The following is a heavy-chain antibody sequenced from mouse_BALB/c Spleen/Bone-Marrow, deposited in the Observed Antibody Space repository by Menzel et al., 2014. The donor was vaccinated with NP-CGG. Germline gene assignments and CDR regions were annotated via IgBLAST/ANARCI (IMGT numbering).Heavy chain of an antibody. CDR2: INPYNDGT. CDR1: GYTFTSYA. V-gene: IGHV1-14*01. Sequence: LVESGPELVKPGASVKMSCKASGYTFTSYAMHWVKQKPGQGLEWIGYINPYNDGTKYNEKFKGKATLTSDKSSSTAYMELSSLTSEHSAVYYCARRGYDEGYYAMDYWGQGTSVTVSS. D-gene: IGHD2-14*01. J-gene: IGHJ4*01. CDR3: ARRGYDEGYYAMDY.